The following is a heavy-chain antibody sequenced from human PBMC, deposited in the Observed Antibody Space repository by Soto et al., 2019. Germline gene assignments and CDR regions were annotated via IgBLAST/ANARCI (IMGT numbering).Heavy chain of an antibody. CDR3: ARDWGNRRYRSGGSCYSSAFDI. J-gene: IGHJ3*02. CDR2: IWYDGSNK. D-gene: IGHD2-15*01. V-gene: IGHV3-33*01. CDR1: GFTFSSYG. Sequence: GGSLRLSCAASGFTFSSYGMHWVRQAPGKGLEWVAIIWYDGSNKYYADSVKGRFTISRDNSKNTLYLQMNSLRAEDTAVYYCARDWGNRRYRSGGSCYSSAFDIWGQGTMVTVSS.